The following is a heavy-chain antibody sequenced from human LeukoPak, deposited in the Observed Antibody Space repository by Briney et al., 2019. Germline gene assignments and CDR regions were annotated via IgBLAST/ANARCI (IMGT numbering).Heavy chain of an antibody. CDR1: GGSFSGYY. CDR2: INHSGST. D-gene: IGHD2-15*01. J-gene: IGHJ5*02. V-gene: IGHV4-34*01. Sequence: SETLSLTCAVYGGSFSGYYWSWIRQPPGKGLEWIGEINHSGSTNYNPSLKSRVTISVDTSKNQFSLKLSSVTAADTAVYYCARGLIVVVVAATRSGWFDPWGQGTLVTVSS. CDR3: ARGLIVVVVAATRSGWFDP.